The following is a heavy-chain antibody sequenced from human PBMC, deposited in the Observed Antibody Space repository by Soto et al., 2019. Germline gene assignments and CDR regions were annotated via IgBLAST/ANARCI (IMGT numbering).Heavy chain of an antibody. CDR2: ISGSGGST. V-gene: IGHV3-23*01. CDR3: ARGLGAAGTGDYYYYYGMDV. D-gene: IGHD6-13*01. Sequence: GGSLRLSCAASGFTFSSYAMSWVRQAPGKGLEWVSAISGSGGSTYYADSVKGRFTISRDNAKNSLYLQMNSLRAEDTAVYYCARGLGAAGTGDYYYYYGMDVWGQGTTVTVSS. CDR1: GFTFSSYA. J-gene: IGHJ6*02.